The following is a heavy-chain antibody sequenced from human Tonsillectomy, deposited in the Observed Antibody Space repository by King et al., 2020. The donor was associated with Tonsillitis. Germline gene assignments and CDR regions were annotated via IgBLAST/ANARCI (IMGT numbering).Heavy chain of an antibody. CDR3: ARDATITMIVVVSNWFDP. J-gene: IGHJ5*02. CDR1: GFTFSSYS. Sequence: VQLVESGGGLVQPGGSLRLSCAASGFTFSSYSMNWVRQAPGKGLEWVSYISSSSSTIYYADSVKGRFTISRDNAKNSLYLQMNSLRDEDTAVYYCARDATITMIVVVSNWFDPWGQGTLVTVSS. CDR2: ISSSSSTI. D-gene: IGHD3-22*01. V-gene: IGHV3-48*02.